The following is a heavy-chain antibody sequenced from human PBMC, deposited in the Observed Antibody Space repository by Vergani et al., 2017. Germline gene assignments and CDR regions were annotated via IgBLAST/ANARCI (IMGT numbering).Heavy chain of an antibody. CDR3: TRQPQEGASGPPSVPT. J-gene: IGHJ4*02. V-gene: IGHV4-31*03. D-gene: IGHD5-12*01. CDR1: GGSISSGGYY. Sequence: QVQLQESGPGLVKPSQTLSLTCTVSGGSISSGGYYWSWIRQHPGKGLEWIGYIYYSGSTYYNPSLKSRVTISVDTSKNQFSLKLSSVTAADTAVYYCTRQPQEGASGPPSVPTWGQGISVIVSS. CDR2: IYYSGST.